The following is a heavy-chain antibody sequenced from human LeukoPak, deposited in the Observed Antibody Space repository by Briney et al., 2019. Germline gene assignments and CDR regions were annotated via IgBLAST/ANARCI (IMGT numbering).Heavy chain of an antibody. Sequence: GGSLRLSCAASGASSGFIFSNYDMNWVRQAPGKGLEWVSAISGSGGSTYYADSVKGRFTISRDNSKNTLYLQMNSLRAEDTAVYYCAKSTYGSSWDFDYWGQGTLVTVSS. J-gene: IGHJ4*02. CDR1: GFIFSNYD. V-gene: IGHV3-23*01. CDR2: ISGSGGST. CDR3: AKSTYGSSWDFDY. D-gene: IGHD6-13*01.